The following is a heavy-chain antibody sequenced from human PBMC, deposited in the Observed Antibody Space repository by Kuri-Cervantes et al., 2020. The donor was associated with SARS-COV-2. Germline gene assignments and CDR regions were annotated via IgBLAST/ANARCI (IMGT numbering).Heavy chain of an antibody. J-gene: IGHJ3*02. Sequence: EGSLRLSCAASGFTFSSYATSWVRQAPGKGLEWVSAISGSGGSTYYADSVKGRFTISRDNSKNTLYLQMNSLRAEDTAVYYCASDLSTHRSAAPIWGQGTMVTVSS. CDR1: GFTFSSYA. D-gene: IGHD6-25*01. V-gene: IGHV3-23*01. CDR2: ISGSGGST. CDR3: ASDLSTHRSAAPI.